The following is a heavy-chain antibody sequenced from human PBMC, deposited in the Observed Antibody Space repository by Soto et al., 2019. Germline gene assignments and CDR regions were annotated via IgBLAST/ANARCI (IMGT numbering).Heavy chain of an antibody. CDR1: GGSTSSYY. CDR3: ARDWYYYDSSGYSNWFDP. D-gene: IGHD3-22*01. CDR2: IYSNGYS. V-gene: IGHV4-59*01. Sequence: PSETLSLTCTVSGGSTSSYYWNWIRQPPGKGLEWIAYIYSNGYSTYNPSLKSRVTISMDTSKNQFSLKLTSVTAADTAVYYCARDWYYYDSSGYSNWFDPWGQGTLVTDSS. J-gene: IGHJ5*02.